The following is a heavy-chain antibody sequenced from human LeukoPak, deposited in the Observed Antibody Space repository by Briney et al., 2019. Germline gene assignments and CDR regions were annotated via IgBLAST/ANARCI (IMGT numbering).Heavy chain of an antibody. CDR3: ARTPDYCTSTACYADYYYGMDV. V-gene: IGHV4-59*08. Sequence: SETLSLTCIVSGGSVTTYYWTWIRQPPGKGLEWIGYVYYSGSTNYNPSLKSRVTISVDILKNRVSLRLSSVTAADTAVYYCARTPDYCTSTACYADYYYGMDVWGPGATVTVSS. J-gene: IGHJ6*02. D-gene: IGHD2-2*01. CDR2: VYYSGST. CDR1: GGSVTTYY.